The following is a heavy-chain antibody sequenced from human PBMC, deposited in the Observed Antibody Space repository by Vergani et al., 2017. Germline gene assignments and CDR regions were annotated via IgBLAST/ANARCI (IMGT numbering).Heavy chain of an antibody. CDR3: TRHVPCGDGACLHFDH. CDR1: GYKFTNYW. Sequence: EVQLVQSGAEVKKPGESLKISCKGSGYKFTNYWIGWVRQMPGKGLEWMGIIYPGDSDTSYSPSFQGQVTISADKSISTAYLQWSSLKASDTAIYYCTRHVPCGDGACLHFDHWGQGTQVTVSS. CDR2: IYPGDSDT. D-gene: IGHD2-21*01. V-gene: IGHV5-51*01. J-gene: IGHJ4*02.